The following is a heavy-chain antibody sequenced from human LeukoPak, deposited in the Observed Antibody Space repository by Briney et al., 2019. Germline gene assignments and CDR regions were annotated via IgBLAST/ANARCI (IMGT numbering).Heavy chain of an antibody. D-gene: IGHD5-18*01. J-gene: IGHJ4*02. V-gene: IGHV3-53*01. Sequence: GGSLRLSCAASGFTVSSNYMSWVRQAPGKGLEWVSVIYSGGSTYYADSVKGRFTISRDNSKNTLYLQMNSLRAEDTAVYYCARDPDTAMVTRGDYRGQGTLVTVSS. CDR1: GFTVSSNY. CDR2: IYSGGST. CDR3: ARDPDTAMVTRGDY.